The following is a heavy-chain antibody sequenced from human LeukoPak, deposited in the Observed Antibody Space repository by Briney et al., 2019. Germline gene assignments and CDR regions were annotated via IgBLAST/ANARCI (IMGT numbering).Heavy chain of an antibody. CDR3: ARDYFTFGGVIVAS. J-gene: IGHJ5*02. V-gene: IGHV3-23*01. CDR1: GFTFSSYS. D-gene: IGHD3-16*02. CDR2: ISPSGDIT. Sequence: PGGSLRLSCAASGFTFSSYSMNWVRQAPGKGLEWVSGISPSGDITYYADSVKGRFTISRDNSKNTLYLQMNSLRAEDTAVYYCARDYFTFGGVIVASWGQGTLVTVSS.